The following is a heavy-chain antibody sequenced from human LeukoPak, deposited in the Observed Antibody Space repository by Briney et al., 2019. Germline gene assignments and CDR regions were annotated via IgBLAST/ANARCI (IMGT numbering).Heavy chain of an antibody. D-gene: IGHD3-3*01. V-gene: IGHV4-4*07. CDR1: GDSISNYY. CDR3: ARDLTTPNDY. J-gene: IGHJ4*02. CDR2: IFIGDST. Sequence: SETLSLTCTVSGDSISNYYWSWIRQPAGKGLEWIGRIFIGDSTNCNPSLKSRVTMSLDTSKNQFSLKLNSVTAADTAVYYCARDLTTPNDYWGQGTLVTVSS.